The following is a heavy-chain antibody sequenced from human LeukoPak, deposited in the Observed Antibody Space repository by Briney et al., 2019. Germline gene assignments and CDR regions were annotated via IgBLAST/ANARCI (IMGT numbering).Heavy chain of an antibody. Sequence: GGSLRLSCAASGFTFSSYAMSWVRQAPGKGLEWVSTISGSGGSTYYADSVKGRFTISRDNSKNTLYLQMNSLRAEDTAVYYCAKDYYGSGSYYNPWFDPWGQGTLVTVSS. J-gene: IGHJ5*02. V-gene: IGHV3-23*01. CDR3: AKDYYGSGSYYNPWFDP. D-gene: IGHD3-10*01. CDR2: ISGSGGST. CDR1: GFTFSSYA.